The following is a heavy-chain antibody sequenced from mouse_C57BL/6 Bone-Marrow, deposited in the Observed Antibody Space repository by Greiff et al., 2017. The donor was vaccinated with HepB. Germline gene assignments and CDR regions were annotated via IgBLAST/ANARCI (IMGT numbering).Heavy chain of an antibody. CDR1: GFTFSDFY. Sequence: EVMLVESGGGLVQSGRSLRLSCATSGFTFSDFYMEWVRQAPGKGLEWIAASRNKANDYTTEYSASVKGRFIVSRDTSQSILYLPMNALRAEDTAIYYCARGYDYDAMDNWGQGTSVTVSS. J-gene: IGHJ4*01. V-gene: IGHV7-1*01. D-gene: IGHD2-2*01. CDR2: SRNKANDYTT. CDR3: ARGYDYDAMDN.